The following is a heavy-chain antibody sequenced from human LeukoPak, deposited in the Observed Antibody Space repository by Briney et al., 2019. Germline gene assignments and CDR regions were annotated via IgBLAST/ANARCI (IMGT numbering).Heavy chain of an antibody. CDR3: AKGLRATLRYYFDY. V-gene: IGHV3-23*01. CDR2: ISGSGGST. D-gene: IGHD5-12*01. Sequence: GGSLRLSCAASGFTFSSYAVSWVRQAPGKGLEWVSAISGSGGSTYYADSVKGRFTISRDNSKNTLYLQMNSLRAEDTAVYYCAKGLRATLRYYFDYWGQGTLVTVSS. CDR1: GFTFSSYA. J-gene: IGHJ4*02.